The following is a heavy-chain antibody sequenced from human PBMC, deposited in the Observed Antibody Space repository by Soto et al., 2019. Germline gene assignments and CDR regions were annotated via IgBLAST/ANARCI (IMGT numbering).Heavy chain of an antibody. V-gene: IGHV3-53*04. CDR3: ARRGPIEYSSSYYYYYYMDV. J-gene: IGHJ6*03. D-gene: IGHD6-6*01. CDR1: GFTVSSNY. Sequence: EVQLVESGGGLVQPGGSLRLSCAASGFTVSSNYMSWVRQAPGKGLEWVSVIYSGGSTYYADSVKGRFTISRHNSKNTLYLRMNSLRAEDTAVYYCARRGPIEYSSSYYYYYYMDVWGKGTTVTVSS. CDR2: IYSGGST.